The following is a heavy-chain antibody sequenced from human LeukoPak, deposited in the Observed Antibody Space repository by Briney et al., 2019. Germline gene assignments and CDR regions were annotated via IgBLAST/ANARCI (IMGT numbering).Heavy chain of an antibody. Sequence: GGSLRLSCEASVLSFSDYAMSWVRQAPGKGLEWVSSISGRGGSTYYADFVKDRASISRDNSKNTVYLRLNSLRAEDSAVYFCAKGGQNFDFWRFDYWGQGTVVTVSS. V-gene: IGHV3-23*01. CDR2: ISGRGGST. CDR3: AKGGQNFDFWRFDY. D-gene: IGHD3-3*01. CDR1: VLSFSDYA. J-gene: IGHJ4*02.